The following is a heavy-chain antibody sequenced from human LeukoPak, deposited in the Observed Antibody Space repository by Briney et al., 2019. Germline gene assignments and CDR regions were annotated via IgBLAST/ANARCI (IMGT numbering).Heavy chain of an antibody. D-gene: IGHD3-10*01. Sequence: GGSLRLSCAASGFTFSSSYMHWVRQAPGKGLEYDSAISPSGDSTYYTNSMKGRFTISRDNSKNTLFLQMGSLTAEDMSVYYCARGLYYGSGQYYFDYWGQGTLVTVSS. CDR2: ISPSGDST. V-gene: IGHV3-64*01. CDR3: ARGLYYGSGQYYFDY. J-gene: IGHJ4*02. CDR1: GFTFSSSY.